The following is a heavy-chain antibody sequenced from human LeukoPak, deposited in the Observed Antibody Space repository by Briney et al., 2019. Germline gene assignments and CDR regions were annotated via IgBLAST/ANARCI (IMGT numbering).Heavy chain of an antibody. CDR2: INSDGSST. J-gene: IGHJ4*02. CDR1: GFTFSSYW. Sequence: GGSLRLSCAASGFTFSSYWMHWVRQAPGKGLVWVSRINSDGSSTSYADSVKGRFTISRDNAKNTLYLQMNSLRAEDTAVYYCARELAGSSGGSCYFRWGQGTLVTVSS. D-gene: IGHD2-15*01. V-gene: IGHV3-74*01. CDR3: ARELAGSSGGSCYFR.